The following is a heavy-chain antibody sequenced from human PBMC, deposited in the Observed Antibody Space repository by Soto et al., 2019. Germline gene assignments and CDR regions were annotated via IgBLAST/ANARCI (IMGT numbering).Heavy chain of an antibody. V-gene: IGHV4-59*01. CDR2: IYYSGST. CDR3: ARGADYDILTGYYYYYYGMDV. CDR1: GGSISSYY. Sequence: SETLSLTCTVSGGSISSYYWSWIRQPPGKGLEWIGYIYYSGSTNYNPSLKSRVTISVDTSKNQFSLKLSSVTAADTAVYYCARGADYDILTGYYYYYYGMDVWGQGTTLTVSS. D-gene: IGHD3-9*01. J-gene: IGHJ6*02.